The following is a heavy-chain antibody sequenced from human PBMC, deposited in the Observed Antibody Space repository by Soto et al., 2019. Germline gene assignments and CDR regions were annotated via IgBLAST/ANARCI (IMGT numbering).Heavy chain of an antibody. J-gene: IGHJ4*02. Sequence: GGSLRLSCAASGFTFSSYEMNWVRQAPGKGLEWVSYISSSGSTIYYADSVKGRFTISRDNAKNSLYLQMNSLRAEDTAVYYCARAFTYSSGWYEGYFDYWGQGTLVTVSS. CDR3: ARAFTYSSGWYEGYFDY. D-gene: IGHD6-19*01. CDR1: GFTFSSYE. V-gene: IGHV3-48*03. CDR2: ISSSGSTI.